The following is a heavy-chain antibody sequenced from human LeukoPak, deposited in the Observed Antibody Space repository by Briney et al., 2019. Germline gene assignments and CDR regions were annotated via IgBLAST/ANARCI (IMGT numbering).Heavy chain of an antibody. Sequence: SQTLSLTCTVSGGSISSGDYYWSWIRQPPGKGLEWIGYIYHSGSTYYNPSLKSRVTISVDRSKNQFSLKLSSVTAADTAVYYCARDRPDDFWSDYYYYYYMDVWGKGTTVTVSS. V-gene: IGHV4-30-2*01. D-gene: IGHD3-3*01. J-gene: IGHJ6*03. CDR3: ARDRPDDFWSDYYYYYYMDV. CDR1: GGSISSGDYY. CDR2: IYHSGST.